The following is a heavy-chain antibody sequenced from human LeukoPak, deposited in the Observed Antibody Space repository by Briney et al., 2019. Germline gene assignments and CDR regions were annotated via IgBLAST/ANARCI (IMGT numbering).Heavy chain of an antibody. V-gene: IGHV3-21*01. D-gene: IGHD6-19*01. CDR3: ARDLAAYSSGWYFL. CDR1: GFTVSSIH. J-gene: IGHJ3*01. Sequence: PGGSLRLSCAASGFTVSSIHMVWVRQAPGKGLEWVSSISSSSSYIYYADSVKGRFTISRDNAKNSLYLQMNSLRAEDTAVYHCARDLAAYSSGWYFLWGQGTMVTVSS. CDR2: ISSSSSYI.